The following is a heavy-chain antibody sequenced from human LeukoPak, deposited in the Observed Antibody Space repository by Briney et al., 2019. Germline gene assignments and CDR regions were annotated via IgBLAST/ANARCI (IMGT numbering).Heavy chain of an antibody. V-gene: IGHV3-53*01. CDR3: ARDRAESNWTNHTLFDS. CDR2: VYGGVTT. CDR1: GSSGTTNY. D-gene: IGHD1/OR15-1a*01. Sequence: GGSLRLSCAASGSSGTTNYMSWVRQAPGKGLEFVSIVYGGVTTVYAESVKGRFTISRDNARNTLYLQMNSLRVEDTAIYYCARDRAESNWTNHTLFDSWGQGTPVTVSS. J-gene: IGHJ4*02.